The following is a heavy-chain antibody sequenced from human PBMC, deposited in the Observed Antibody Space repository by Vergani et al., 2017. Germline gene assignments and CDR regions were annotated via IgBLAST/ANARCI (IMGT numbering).Heavy chain of an antibody. Sequence: EVQMVESGGGLVKPGGSLRLSCVASGFTFSHYSMNWVRQAPGKGLEWVAVMSQDGSRKYYVDSVKGRITISKDDAKDSLYLQMNSLRVEDTAVYYCVRTGDRGSVDYWGQGTLVTVSS. J-gene: IGHJ4*02. V-gene: IGHV3-7*01. CDR3: VRTGDRGSVDY. CDR1: GFTFSHYS. CDR2: MSQDGSRK. D-gene: IGHD1-1*01.